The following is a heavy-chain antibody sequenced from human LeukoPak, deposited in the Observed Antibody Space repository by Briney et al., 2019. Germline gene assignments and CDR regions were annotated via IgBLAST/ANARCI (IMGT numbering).Heavy chain of an antibody. J-gene: IGHJ6*03. D-gene: IGHD3-3*01. V-gene: IGHV1-69*05. CDR2: IIPIFGTA. Sequence: ASVKVSCKASGGTFSSYAISWVRQAPGQGLEWMGGIIPIFGTANYAQKFQGRVTITTDESTSTAYMELSSLRSEDTAVYYCASARVYYDFWSGYYYYYYMDVWGQGTTVTVSS. CDR1: GGTFSSYA. CDR3: ASARVYYDFWSGYYYYYYMDV.